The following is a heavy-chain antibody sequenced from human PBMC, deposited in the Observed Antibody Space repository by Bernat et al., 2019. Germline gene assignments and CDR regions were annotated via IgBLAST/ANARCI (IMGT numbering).Heavy chain of an antibody. D-gene: IGHD5-12*01. CDR2: ISYDGRNK. V-gene: IGHV3-30*18. CDR1: GFTFSSHG. CDR3: AKGYSGYDYAYDI. J-gene: IGHJ3*02. Sequence: QVQLVESGGGVVQPGRCLRLSCAASGFTFSSHGIHWVRQAPGKGLEWVAVISYDGRNKYYADSVKGRFTISRDNSKNSLYLQMNSLRAEDTAVYYCAKGYSGYDYAYDIWGQGTMVTVSS.